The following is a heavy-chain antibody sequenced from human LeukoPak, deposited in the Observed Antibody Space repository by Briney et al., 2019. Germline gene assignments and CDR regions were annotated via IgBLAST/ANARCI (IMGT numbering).Heavy chain of an antibody. J-gene: IGHJ4*02. Sequence: PSETLSLTCAVYSGSFSGYYWTWFRQPPGKDLEWIGEFNHNWGAKYNPSLQSRVTISVDTSNNHLSLSLNSVTTADTAVYHCAASLWFGIYPEYWGQGSLVTVSS. V-gene: IGHV4-34*01. CDR2: FNHNWGA. CDR1: SGSFSGYY. CDR3: AASLWFGIYPEY. D-gene: IGHD3-10*01.